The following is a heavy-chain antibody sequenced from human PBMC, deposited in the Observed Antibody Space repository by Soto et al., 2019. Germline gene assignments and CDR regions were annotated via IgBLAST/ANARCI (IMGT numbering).Heavy chain of an antibody. Sequence: SETLSLTCTVSDYSIGSGYYWGWIRQPPGKGLEWIGSIIHSGNTNYNPSLKSRVTMSVDTSKNQFSLKLSSVIAADTAVYYCARDTGVYDYVWGSYRAKNKNYGMDVWGQGTTVTVSS. J-gene: IGHJ6*02. CDR3: ARDTGVYDYVWGSYRAKNKNYGMDV. V-gene: IGHV4-38-2*02. D-gene: IGHD3-16*02. CDR1: DYSIGSGYY. CDR2: IIHSGNT.